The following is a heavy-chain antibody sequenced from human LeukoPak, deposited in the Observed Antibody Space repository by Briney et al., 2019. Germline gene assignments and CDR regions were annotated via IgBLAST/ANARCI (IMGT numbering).Heavy chain of an antibody. Sequence: SVKVSCKASGGTFSSYGISWVRQAPGQGLEWMGGITPIFGTANYAQKFQGRVTITADESTRTAYMELSSLRSEDTAVYYCARGSRGIVVPDTEHYYFGMDVWGQGTTVTVSS. CDR3: ARGSRGIVVPDTEHYYFGMDV. CDR2: ITPIFGTA. J-gene: IGHJ6*02. V-gene: IGHV1-69*01. D-gene: IGHD6-19*01. CDR1: GGTFSSYG.